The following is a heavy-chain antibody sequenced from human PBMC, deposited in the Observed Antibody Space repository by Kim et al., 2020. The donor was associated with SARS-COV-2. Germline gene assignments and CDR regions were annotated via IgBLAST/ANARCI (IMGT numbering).Heavy chain of an antibody. CDR1: GFTFSSYS. D-gene: IGHD5-12*01. Sequence: GGSLRLSCAASGFTFSSYSMNWVRQAPGKGLEWVSSISSSSSYIYYADSVKGRFTISRDNAKNSLYLQMNSLRAEDTAVYYCARDLRVTVPAAMKRGYSGYPPGYWGQGTLVTVSS. V-gene: IGHV3-21*01. CDR2: ISSSSSYI. J-gene: IGHJ4*02. CDR3: ARDLRVTVPAAMKRGYSGYPPGY.